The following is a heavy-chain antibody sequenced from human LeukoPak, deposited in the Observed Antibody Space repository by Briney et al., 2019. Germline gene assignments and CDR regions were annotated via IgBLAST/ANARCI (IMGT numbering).Heavy chain of an antibody. Sequence: LPGRSLRVSCAASGLTFDYYAIPWFRQAPVKVLHRVSRISWNSGSIGYADSVKGRFTISRDNAKNSLYLQMNSLRAEDTALYYCAKGGYDYSTHNWFDPWGQGTLVTVSS. CDR3: AKGGYDYSTHNWFDP. J-gene: IGHJ5*02. D-gene: IGHD4-11*01. CDR2: ISWNSGSI. V-gene: IGHV3-9*01. CDR1: GLTFDYYA.